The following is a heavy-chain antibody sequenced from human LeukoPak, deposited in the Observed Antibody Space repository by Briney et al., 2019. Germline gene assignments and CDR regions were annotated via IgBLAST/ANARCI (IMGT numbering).Heavy chain of an antibody. CDR2: IKSKTDGGTT. D-gene: IGHD5-24*01. CDR3: TTYRDGYNFFDY. V-gene: IGHV3-15*01. J-gene: IGHJ4*02. Sequence: AGGSLRLSCAASGFTFSNAWMSWVRQAPGKGLEWVGRIKSKTDGGTTDYAAPVKGRFTISRDDSKNTLYLQMNSLKTEDTAVYYCTTYRDGYNFFDYWGQGTLVTVSS. CDR1: GFTFSNAW.